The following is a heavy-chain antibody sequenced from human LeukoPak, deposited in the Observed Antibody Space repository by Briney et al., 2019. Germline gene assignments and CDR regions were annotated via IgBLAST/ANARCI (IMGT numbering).Heavy chain of an antibody. CDR2: ICDSGST. V-gene: IGHV4-59*01. D-gene: IGHD2/OR15-2a*01. CDR1: GVALSSYY. J-gene: IGHJ4*02. Sequence: SETLCLTCAVSGVALSSYYLSWVRQPPGKGLEWIGDICDSGSTKYNPSLQSRVIISVYQYTNHFCLKLTSVTVADTAVYFCARGEDSERYYLADWGQGTLVTVSS. CDR3: ARGEDSERYYLAD.